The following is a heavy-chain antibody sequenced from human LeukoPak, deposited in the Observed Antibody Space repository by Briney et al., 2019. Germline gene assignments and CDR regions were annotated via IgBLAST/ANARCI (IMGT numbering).Heavy chain of an antibody. Sequence: GGSLRLSCAASGFTFSSYDMNWLRQAPGKGLEWVSYISTSGNTIYYADSVKGRFTISRDNAKNSLYLQMNSLRAEDTAVYYCAKVPDYYGSGRYHWGQGTLVTVSS. CDR1: GFTFSSYD. V-gene: IGHV3-48*03. D-gene: IGHD3-10*01. CDR2: ISTSGNTI. CDR3: AKVPDYYGSGRYH. J-gene: IGHJ4*02.